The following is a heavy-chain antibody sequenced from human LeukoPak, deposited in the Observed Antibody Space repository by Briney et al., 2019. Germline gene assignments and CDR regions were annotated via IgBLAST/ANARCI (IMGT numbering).Heavy chain of an antibody. CDR3: AKDNPPVIRGVLKFDY. CDR1: GFTFSSYA. Sequence: GGSLRLSCAASGFTFSSYAMSWVRQAPGKGLAWVSAISGNGGSTYYAGSVKGRFTISRDNSKNTLYLQMSSLRAEDTAIYYCAKDNPPVIRGVLKFDYWGQGALVTVSS. CDR2: ISGNGGST. V-gene: IGHV3-23*01. J-gene: IGHJ4*02. D-gene: IGHD3-10*01.